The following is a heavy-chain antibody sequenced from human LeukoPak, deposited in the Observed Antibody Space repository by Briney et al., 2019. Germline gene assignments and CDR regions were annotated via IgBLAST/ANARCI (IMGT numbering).Heavy chain of an antibody. D-gene: IGHD2-21*02. J-gene: IGHJ4*02. Sequence: GGSLRLSCVGSGFSFNNAWVTWVRQAPGKGLEWVSVIYSGGNTYYADSVKGRFTISRDNSKNTLYLQMNSLTAEDTAVYYCARGGGAFCGGDCHRNFDYWGQGTLVTVSS. CDR1: GFSFNNAW. CDR3: ARGGGAFCGGDCHRNFDY. CDR2: IYSGGNT. V-gene: IGHV3-53*01.